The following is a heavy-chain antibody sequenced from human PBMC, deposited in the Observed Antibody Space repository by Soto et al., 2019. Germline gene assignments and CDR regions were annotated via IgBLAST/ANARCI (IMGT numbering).Heavy chain of an antibody. D-gene: IGHD3-22*01. Sequence: EVQLLESGGGLVQPGGSLRLSCAASGFTFSSYAMSWVRQAPGKGLEWVSAISGSGGSTYYADSVKGRFTISRDNSKNTLYLQMNSLRAEDTAVYYCAKCPYYYDSSGYYPSGNYYYGMDVWGQGTTVTVSS. CDR1: GFTFSSYA. CDR3: AKCPYYYDSSGYYPSGNYYYGMDV. J-gene: IGHJ6*02. V-gene: IGHV3-23*01. CDR2: ISGSGGST.